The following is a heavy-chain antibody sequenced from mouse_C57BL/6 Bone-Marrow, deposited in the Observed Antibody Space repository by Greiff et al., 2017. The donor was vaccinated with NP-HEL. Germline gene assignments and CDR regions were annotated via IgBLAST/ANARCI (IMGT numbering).Heavy chain of an antibody. D-gene: IGHD2-5*01. CDR2: INPNYGTT. Sequence: VQLQQSGPELVKPGASVKISCKASGYSFTDYNMNWVKQSNGKSLEWIGVINPNYGTTSYNQKFKGKATLTVDQSSSTAYMQLNSLTSEDCAVYYCARTDYYSNLYYFDYWGQGTTLTVSS. J-gene: IGHJ2*01. CDR3: ARTDYYSNLYYFDY. CDR1: GYSFTDYN. V-gene: IGHV1-39*01.